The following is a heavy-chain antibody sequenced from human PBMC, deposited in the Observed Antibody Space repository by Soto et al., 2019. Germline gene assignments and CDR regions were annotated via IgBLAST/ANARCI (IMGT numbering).Heavy chain of an antibody. V-gene: IGHV4-34*01. J-gene: IGHJ5*02. D-gene: IGHD3-3*01. Sequence: ETLSLTCAVYGGSFTGYYWSWIRQPPGKGLEWIGEINHSRSTNYNPSLKSRVTISVDTSKDQFSLKLSSVTAADTAVYYCARGIYDFWSSYDTWFDPWGQGTLVTVSS. CDR1: GGSFTGYY. CDR2: INHSRST. CDR3: ARGIYDFWSSYDTWFDP.